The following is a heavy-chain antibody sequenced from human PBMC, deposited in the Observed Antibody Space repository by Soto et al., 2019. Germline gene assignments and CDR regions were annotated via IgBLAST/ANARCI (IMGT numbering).Heavy chain of an antibody. CDR1: GFTFGDYA. D-gene: IGHD3-22*01. CDR3: TFTHQPFPYYYDSSGYSH. CDR2: IRSKAYGGTT. Sequence: GGSLRFSCTASGFTFGDYAMSWFRQAPGKGLEWVGFIRSKAYGGTTEYAASVKGRFTISRDDSKSIAYLQMNSLKTEDTAVYYCTFTHQPFPYYYDSSGYSHWGQGTLVTVSS. J-gene: IGHJ4*02. V-gene: IGHV3-49*03.